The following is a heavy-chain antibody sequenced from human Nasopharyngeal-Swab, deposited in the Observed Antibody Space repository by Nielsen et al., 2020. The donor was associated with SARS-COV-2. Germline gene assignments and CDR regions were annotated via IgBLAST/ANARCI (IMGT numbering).Heavy chain of an antibody. CDR3: ARDLGDSSGYFSFNYYYYGMDV. D-gene: IGHD3-22*01. CDR2: ISSSSYI. CDR1: GFTFSSYS. Sequence: GGSLRLSCAASGFTFSSYSMNWVRQAPGKGLEWVSSISSSSYIYYADSVKGRFTISRDNAKNSLYLQMNSLRAEDTAVYYCARDLGDSSGYFSFNYYYYGMDVWGQGTTVTVSS. V-gene: IGHV3-21*01. J-gene: IGHJ6*02.